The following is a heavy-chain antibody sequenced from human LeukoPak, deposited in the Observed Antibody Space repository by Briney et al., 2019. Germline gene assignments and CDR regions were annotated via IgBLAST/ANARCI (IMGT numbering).Heavy chain of an antibody. CDR3: ARGHTLAVDRREGDPFDI. V-gene: IGHV4-38-2*01. D-gene: IGHD4-23*01. Sequence: SETPSLTCAVSGDSITSDYYWVWIRQPPGKGLEWIGNVYRSGTTYYNPSLKSRVTMSVDTATDQFSLKLISVTAADTAVYYCARGHTLAVDRREGDPFDIWGQGTMVIVS. CDR1: GDSITSDYY. J-gene: IGHJ3*02. CDR2: VYRSGTT.